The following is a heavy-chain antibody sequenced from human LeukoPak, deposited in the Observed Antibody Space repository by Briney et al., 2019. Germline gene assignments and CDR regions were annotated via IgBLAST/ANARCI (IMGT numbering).Heavy chain of an antibody. Sequence: GASVKVPCKASGYTFTSYYIHWVRQAPGQGLEWMGKINPSGGSTSYAQKFQGRVTMTRDTSTSTVYMELSSLRSEDTAIYYCARTIVDGGTSYWGQGTLVTVSS. CDR2: INPSGGST. D-gene: IGHD2-15*01. J-gene: IGHJ4*02. CDR1: GYTFTSYY. CDR3: ARTIVDGGTSY. V-gene: IGHV1-46*01.